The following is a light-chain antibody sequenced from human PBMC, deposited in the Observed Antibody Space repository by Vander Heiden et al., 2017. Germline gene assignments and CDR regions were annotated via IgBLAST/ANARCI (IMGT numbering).Light chain of an antibody. CDR2: EVS. CDR3: CSYAGSSTNVV. J-gene: IGLJ2*01. CDR1: SSDVGSYNL. V-gene: IGLV2-23*02. Sequence: QSALTQPAPVSGSPGQPITISCTGTSSDVGSYNLVSWYQQHPGKAPKLMIYEVSKRPSGVSNRFSGSKSGNTASLTISGLQAEDEADYYCCSYAGSSTNVVFGGGTKLTVL.